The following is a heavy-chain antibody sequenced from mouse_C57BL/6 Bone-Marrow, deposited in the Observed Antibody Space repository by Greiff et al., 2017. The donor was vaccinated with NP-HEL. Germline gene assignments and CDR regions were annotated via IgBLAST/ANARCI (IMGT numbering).Heavy chain of an antibody. D-gene: IGHD1-1*01. CDR3: ARHYGSSYVGFAY. CDR1: GFTFSSYG. V-gene: IGHV5-6*01. Sequence: EVKLVESGGDLVKPGGSLKLSCAASGFTFSSYGMSWVRQTPDKRLEWVATISSGGSYTYYPDSVKGRFTISRDNAKNTLYLQMSSLKSEDTAMYYCARHYGSSYVGFAYWGQGTLVTVSA. J-gene: IGHJ3*01. CDR2: ISSGGSYT.